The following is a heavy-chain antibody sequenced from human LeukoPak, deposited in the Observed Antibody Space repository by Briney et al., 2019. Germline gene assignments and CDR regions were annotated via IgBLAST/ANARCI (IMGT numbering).Heavy chain of an antibody. CDR1: GFTFGDYA. D-gene: IGHD5-18*01. CDR3: TRDADTAMAAPFDY. J-gene: IGHJ4*02. Sequence: AGGSLGLSCTASGFTFGDYAMSWFRQAPGKGLEWVGFIRSKAYGGTTEYAASVKGRFTISRDDSKSIAYLQMNSLKTEDTAVYYCTRDADTAMAAPFDYWGQGTLVTVPS. V-gene: IGHV3-49*03. CDR2: IRSKAYGGTT.